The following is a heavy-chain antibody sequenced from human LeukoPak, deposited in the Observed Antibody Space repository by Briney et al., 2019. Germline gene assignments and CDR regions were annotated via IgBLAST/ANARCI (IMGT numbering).Heavy chain of an antibody. D-gene: IGHD6-13*01. CDR2: IRSKANGGTT. CDR1: GFAIGDYP. CDR3: TRAGYSSSWSQGHHQYYYMDV. Sequence: GRSLRLSCTASGFAIGDYPMSWFRQAPGKGLEWVGLIRSKANGGTTEYAASVKGRYTISRDDSKSLAYLQMNSLKTEDTAVYYCTRAGYSSSWSQGHHQYYYMDVWGKGTTVTVAS. V-gene: IGHV3-49*03. J-gene: IGHJ6*03.